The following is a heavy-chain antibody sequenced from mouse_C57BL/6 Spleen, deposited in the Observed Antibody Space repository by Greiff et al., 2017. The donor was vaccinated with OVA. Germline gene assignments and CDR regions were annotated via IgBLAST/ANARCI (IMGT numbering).Heavy chain of an antibody. CDR2: INYDGSST. CDR1: GFTFSDYY. J-gene: IGHJ2*01. V-gene: IGHV5-16*01. CDR3: ARGGPPFDY. Sequence: EVQLVESEGGLVQPGSSMKLSCTASGFTFSDYYMAWVRQVPEKGLEWVANINYDGSSTYYLDSLKSRFIISRDNAKNILYLQMSSLKSEDTATYYCARGGPPFDYWGQGTTLTVSS.